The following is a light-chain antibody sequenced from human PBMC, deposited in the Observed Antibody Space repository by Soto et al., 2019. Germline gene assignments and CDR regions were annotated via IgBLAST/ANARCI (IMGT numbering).Light chain of an antibody. CDR3: QQYGSSPPIT. CDR2: GAS. J-gene: IGKJ5*01. V-gene: IGKV3-20*01. Sequence: EIVLTQSPGTLSLSPGERATLSCRASHSVSSSYLAWYQQKPGQAPRLLIYGASSRATGIPDRFSGSGSGTDFTINISRLEPEDFAVYYCQQYGSSPPITFRQGTRLEIK. CDR1: HSVSSSY.